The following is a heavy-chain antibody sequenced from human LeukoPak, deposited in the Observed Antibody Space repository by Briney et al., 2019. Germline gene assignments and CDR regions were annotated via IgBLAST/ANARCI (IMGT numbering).Heavy chain of an antibody. V-gene: IGHV3-48*02. D-gene: IGHD4-17*01. CDR1: GFTVSSYS. Sequence: PGGSLRLSCAASGFTVSSYSMNWVRQAPGKGLEWLSYITSSSRIYYTDSVKGRVAISRDNAMNSLYLQMNSLRDEDTAVYYCARDRGSGDYGAYFDYWGQGTLVTVSS. CDR2: ITSSSRI. CDR3: ARDRGSGDYGAYFDY. J-gene: IGHJ4*02.